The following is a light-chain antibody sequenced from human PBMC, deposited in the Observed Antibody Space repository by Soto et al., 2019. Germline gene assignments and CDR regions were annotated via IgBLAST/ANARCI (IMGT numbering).Light chain of an antibody. CDR2: GAS. J-gene: IGKJ4*01. CDR3: QPYNNWPLT. CDR1: QNIGGD. V-gene: IGKV3-15*01. Sequence: EVVMTQSPATLSLSPGERVTLSCRASQNIGGDLAWYQQKPGQAPRLLISGASTRAAGVPARFSASRSATEFTLTISSLRSDHFAVYYCQPYNNWPLTFGGGTKV.